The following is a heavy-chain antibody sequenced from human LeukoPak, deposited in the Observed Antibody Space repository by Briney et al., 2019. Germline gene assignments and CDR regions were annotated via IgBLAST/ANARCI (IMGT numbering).Heavy chain of an antibody. J-gene: IGHJ4*02. D-gene: IGHD6-19*01. CDR1: GFTFSNFW. V-gene: IGHV3-7*03. CDR3: AKGASTVASPIGY. CDR2: IKQDETEK. Sequence: GGSLRLSCTASGFTFSNFWMGWVRQAPGKGLEWVANIKQDETEKFYLGSVKGRFTISRDNSKNTLYLQMNSLRAEDTAVYYCAKGASTVASPIGYWGQGTLVTVSS.